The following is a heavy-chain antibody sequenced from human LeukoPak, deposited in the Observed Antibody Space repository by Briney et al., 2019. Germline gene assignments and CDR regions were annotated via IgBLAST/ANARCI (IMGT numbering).Heavy chain of an antibody. V-gene: IGHV3-66*01. J-gene: IGHJ4*02. CDR1: GFTVSSNY. CDR2: ISSGGGT. Sequence: QPGGSLRLSCAASGFTVSSNYMSWVRQAPGEGLEWVSLISSGGGTYYADSVKDRFTISRDISKNTLYLHMNSLRVEDTAVYYCARDLLGLLDYWGQGTLVTVSS. CDR3: ARDLLGLLDY.